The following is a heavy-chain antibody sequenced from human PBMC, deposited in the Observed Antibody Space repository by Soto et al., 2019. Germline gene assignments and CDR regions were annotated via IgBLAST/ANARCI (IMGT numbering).Heavy chain of an antibody. Sequence: LSLTCTVSGGSISSYYWSWIRQPPGKVLEWIGYIYYSGSTNYNPSLKSRVTISVDTSKNQFSLKLSSVTAADTAVYYCARGGGRFSFDYWGPGTLVTVSS. D-gene: IGHD1-26*01. V-gene: IGHV4-59*01. CDR1: GGSISSYY. J-gene: IGHJ4*02. CDR2: IYYSGST. CDR3: ARGGGRFSFDY.